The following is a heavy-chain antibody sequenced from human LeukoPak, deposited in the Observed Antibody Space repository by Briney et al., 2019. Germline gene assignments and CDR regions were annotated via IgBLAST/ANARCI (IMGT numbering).Heavy chain of an antibody. CDR3: SRGGGYGDY. D-gene: IGHD5-12*01. CDR2: IHTNGGA. V-gene: IGHV4-4*07. CDR1: GASITSFY. J-gene: IGHJ4*02. Sequence: SETLSLTCTVSGASITSFYYNWIRQSAGKGLEWIGRIHTNGGADYRPSLNSRVTMSVDTSKKQISLKLTSVTAADTAVYFCSRGGGYGDYWGQGILVTVSS.